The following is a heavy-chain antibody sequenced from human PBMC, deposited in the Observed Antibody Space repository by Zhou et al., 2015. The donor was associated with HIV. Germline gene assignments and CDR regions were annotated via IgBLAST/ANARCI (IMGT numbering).Heavy chain of an antibody. CDR1: GFTFSNAW. J-gene: IGHJ6*02. V-gene: IGHV3-11*01. Sequence: VQLVESGGGLVKPGGSLRLSCAASGFTFSNAWMSWVRQAPGKGLEWVSYISSSGSTIYYADSVKGRFTISRDNARNSLYLQMNSLITEDTAIYYCVKAFKINFCLRNYCKYYNYGLDVWGLGTTVIVSS. CDR2: ISSSGSTI. CDR3: VKAFKINFCLRNYCKYYNYGLDV. D-gene: IGHD4-11*01.